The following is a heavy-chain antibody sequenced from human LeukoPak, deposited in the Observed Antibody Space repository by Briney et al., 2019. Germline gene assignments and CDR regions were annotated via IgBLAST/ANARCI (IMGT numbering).Heavy chain of an antibody. CDR2: ISGSGGST. V-gene: IGHV3-23*01. CDR3: AKDSWSRNGIYDPFDI. J-gene: IGHJ3*02. D-gene: IGHD2-8*01. Sequence: PGGSLRLSCAASGFTFSSYAMSWVRQAPGKGLEWVSAISGSGGSTYYADSVKGRFTISRDNSKNTLSLQMNSLRPEDTAVYYCAKDSWSRNGIYDPFDIWGRGTMVTVSS. CDR1: GFTFSSYA.